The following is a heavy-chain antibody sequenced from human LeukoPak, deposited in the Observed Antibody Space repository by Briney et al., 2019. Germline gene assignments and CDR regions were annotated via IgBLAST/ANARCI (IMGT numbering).Heavy chain of an antibody. CDR3: ARDLYYSGSGSYDAFDI. CDR2: IKQDGSEK. J-gene: IGHJ3*02. Sequence: GGSLRLSCAVSGFTFSRNWMNWVRQAPGKGLEWVANIKQDGSEKYYVDSVKGRFTISRDNAKNSLYLQMNSLRPEDTAVYYCARDLYYSGSGSYDAFDIWGQGTMVTVSS. V-gene: IGHV3-7*05. CDR1: GFTFSRNW. D-gene: IGHD3-10*01.